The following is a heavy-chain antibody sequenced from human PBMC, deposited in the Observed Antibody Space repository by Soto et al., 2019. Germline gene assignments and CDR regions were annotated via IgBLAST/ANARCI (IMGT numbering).Heavy chain of an antibody. Sequence: PGGSLRLSCAASGFTFSSYAMHWVHQAPGKGLEWVAVISYDGSNKYYADSVKGRFTISRDNSKNTLYLQMNSLRAEDTAVYYCARDSELELAPGLDYWGQGTLVTVSS. CDR3: ARDSELELAPGLDY. CDR2: ISYDGSNK. V-gene: IGHV3-30-3*01. CDR1: GFTFSSYA. J-gene: IGHJ4*02. D-gene: IGHD1-7*01.